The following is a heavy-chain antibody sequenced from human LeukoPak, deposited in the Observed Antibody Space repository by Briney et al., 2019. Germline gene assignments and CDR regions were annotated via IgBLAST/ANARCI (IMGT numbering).Heavy chain of an antibody. J-gene: IGHJ4*02. CDR2: INHSGST. CDR3: ARYKWIQLWFSFDY. CDR1: GGSFSGYY. Sequence: SETLSLTCAVYGGSFSGYYWSWIRQPPGKGLEWIGEINHSGSTNYNPSLKSRVTISVDTSKNQFPLKLSSVTAADTAVYYCARYKWIQLWFSFDYWGQGTLVTVSS. D-gene: IGHD5-18*01. V-gene: IGHV4-34*01.